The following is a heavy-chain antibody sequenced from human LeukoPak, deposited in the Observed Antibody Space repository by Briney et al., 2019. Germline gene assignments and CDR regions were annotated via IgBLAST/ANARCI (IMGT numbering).Heavy chain of an antibody. CDR1: GFTFRYYA. V-gene: IGHV3-23*01. J-gene: IGHJ4*02. D-gene: IGHD3-10*01. CDR2: ISGSGGST. CDR3: AKYYYGSGSYLVDY. Sequence: GVSLRLSCAASGFTFRYYAMIWVRQAPGKGLEWVSAISGSGGSTYYADSVKGRFTISRDNSKNTLYLQMNSLRAEDTAVYYCAKYYYGSGSYLVDYWGQGTLVTVSS.